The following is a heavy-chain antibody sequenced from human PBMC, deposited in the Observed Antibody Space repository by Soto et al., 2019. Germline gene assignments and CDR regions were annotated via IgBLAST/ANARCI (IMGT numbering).Heavy chain of an antibody. J-gene: IGHJ5*02. CDR3: ARTVIPKAVVYARPSRRGKAAPNWFDP. CDR1: GGSFSGYY. CDR2: INHSGST. Sequence: SETLSLTCAVYGGSFSGYYWSWIRQPPGKGLEWIGEINHSGSTNYNPSLKSRVTISVDTSKNQFSLKLSSVTAADTAVYYCARTVIPKAVVYARPSRRGKAAPNWFDPWGQGTLVTVSS. D-gene: IGHD2-8*02. V-gene: IGHV4-34*01.